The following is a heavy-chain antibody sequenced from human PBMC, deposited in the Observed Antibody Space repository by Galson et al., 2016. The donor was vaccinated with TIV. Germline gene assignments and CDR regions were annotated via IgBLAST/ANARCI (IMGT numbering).Heavy chain of an antibody. CDR1: GFAFNFYG. Sequence: SLRLSCAASGFAFNFYGMNWVRQAPGKGLEWISSISLNGHHIYYAESVKGRFTVSRDNAASSLYLQMNRLRADDTALYYCAKVFGSEAYAQGDALDIWGQGTVVAVSA. CDR2: ISLNGHHI. CDR3: AKVFGSEAYAQGDALDI. J-gene: IGHJ3*02. V-gene: IGHV3-21*01. D-gene: IGHD3-10*01.